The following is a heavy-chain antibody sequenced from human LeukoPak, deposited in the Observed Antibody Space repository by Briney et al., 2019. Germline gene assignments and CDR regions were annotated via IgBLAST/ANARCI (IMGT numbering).Heavy chain of an antibody. V-gene: IGHV3-30-3*01. CDR2: ISYDGSNK. J-gene: IGHJ4*02. CDR3: ASGGDGYNYITMDY. CDR1: GFTFSSYA. Sequence: GRSLRLPCAASGFTFSSYAMHWVRQAPGKGLEWVAVISYDGSNKYYADSVKGRFTISRDNSKNTLYLQMNSLRAEDTAVYYCASGGDGYNYITMDYWGQGTLVTVSS. D-gene: IGHD5-24*01.